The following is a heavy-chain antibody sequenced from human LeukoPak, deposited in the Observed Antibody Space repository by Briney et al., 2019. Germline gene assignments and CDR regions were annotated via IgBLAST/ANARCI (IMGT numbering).Heavy chain of an antibody. V-gene: IGHV4-4*07. CDR1: GGSISSYY. Sequence: SETLSLTCTVSGGSISSYYWTWIRQPAGKGLEWIGRIYTTGSTNYNPSLNSRVTMSVDTSKNQFSLKLSSVTAADTAVYYCARTSDYAGWFDPWGQGTLVTVSS. D-gene: IGHD4-23*01. CDR2: IYTTGST. CDR3: ARTSDYAGWFDP. J-gene: IGHJ5*02.